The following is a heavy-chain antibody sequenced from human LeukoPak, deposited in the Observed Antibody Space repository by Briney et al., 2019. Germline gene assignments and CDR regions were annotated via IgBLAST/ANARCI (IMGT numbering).Heavy chain of an antibody. CDR3: ARGGLMTTVAFDI. CDR1: GYSISSGYY. Sequence: SETLSLTCTVSGYSISSGYYWSWIRQPPGKGLEWIGYIYYSGSTNYNPSLKSQVTISVDTSKNQFSLKLSSVTAADTAVYYCARGGLMTTVAFDIWGQGTMVTVSS. D-gene: IGHD4-23*01. CDR2: IYYSGST. J-gene: IGHJ3*02. V-gene: IGHV4-61*01.